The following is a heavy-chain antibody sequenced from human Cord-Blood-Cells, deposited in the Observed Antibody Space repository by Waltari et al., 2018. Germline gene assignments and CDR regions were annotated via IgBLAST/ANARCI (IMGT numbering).Heavy chain of an antibody. D-gene: IGHD2-2*01. V-gene: IGHV1-2*02. J-gene: IGHJ6*03. CDR2: INPNSGGT. CDR1: GYTFTGYY. Sequence: QVQLVQSGAEVKKPGASVQVSCKASGYTFTGYYIHWVRQAPGQGLEWMGWINPNSGGTNYAQKFQGRVTMTRDTSISTAYMELSRLRSDDTAVYYCARDLYCSSTSCYYMDVWGKGTTVTVSS. CDR3: ARDLYCSSTSCYYMDV.